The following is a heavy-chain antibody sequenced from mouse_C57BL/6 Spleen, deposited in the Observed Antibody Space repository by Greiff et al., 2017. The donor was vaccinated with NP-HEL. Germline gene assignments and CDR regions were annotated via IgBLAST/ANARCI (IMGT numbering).Heavy chain of an antibody. J-gene: IGHJ4*01. D-gene: IGHD2-1*01. V-gene: IGHV1-52*01. Sequence: VQLQQPGAELVRPGSSVKLSCKASGYTFTSYWMHWVKQRPIQGLEWIGNIDPSDSDTHYNQKFKDKATLTVDKSSSTAYMQLSSLTSEDSAVYYCARGHGNYYAMDYWGQGTSVTVSS. CDR1: GYTFTSYW. CDR2: IDPSDSDT. CDR3: ARGHGNYYAMDY.